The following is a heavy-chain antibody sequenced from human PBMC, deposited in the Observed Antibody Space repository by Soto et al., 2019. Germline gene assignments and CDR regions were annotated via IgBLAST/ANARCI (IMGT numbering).Heavy chain of an antibody. CDR3: ARISALGQDAFDL. J-gene: IGHJ3*01. CDR2: LHYDGVST. Sequence: PGGSLRLSCAASGFTLSIYSIHWVRLAPGKGLEFVAALHYDGVSTFYAHSVKVRFTISRDTSKNTLYLQMGILSAEDMAVYYCARISALGQDAFDLWGQGTMATVTS. CDR1: GFTLSIYS. V-gene: IGHV3-64*01.